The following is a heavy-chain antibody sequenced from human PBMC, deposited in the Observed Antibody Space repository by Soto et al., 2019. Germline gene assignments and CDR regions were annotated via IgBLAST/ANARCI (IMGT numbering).Heavy chain of an antibody. J-gene: IGHJ6*02. V-gene: IGHV4-31*03. CDR1: GCSVNNANYF. CDR2: SYYSGST. Sequence: QVRLEESGPGLVKPSETLSLICSVSGCSVNNANYFWNWIRHHPENGLEWIGYSYYSGSTRYNPSFKTRATLSIDTTKDQFSRRLNSVTVADTAVYFCARDADYGGSRGGMDVWGRGTTVTVSS. D-gene: IGHD4-17*01. CDR3: ARDADYGGSRGGMDV.